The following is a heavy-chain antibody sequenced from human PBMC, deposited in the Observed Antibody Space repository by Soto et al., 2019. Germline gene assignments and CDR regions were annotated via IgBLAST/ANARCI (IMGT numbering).Heavy chain of an antibody. D-gene: IGHD2-15*01. CDR3: AKVSISKSSAVTFDS. Sequence: QVQLVESGGGMVQPGKSLRLSCAVSGFTFRTYDMHWVRQAPGRGLEWVAVVSYDASYQNYVDSVKGRFTVSRDNSKNTLFLQMNSLRPEDTGVYYCAKVSISKSSAVTFDSWGRGTLVTVSS. CDR2: VSYDASYQ. J-gene: IGHJ4*02. V-gene: IGHV3-30*18. CDR1: GFTFRTYD.